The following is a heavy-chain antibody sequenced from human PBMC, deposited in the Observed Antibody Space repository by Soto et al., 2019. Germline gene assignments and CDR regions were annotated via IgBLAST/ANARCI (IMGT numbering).Heavy chain of an antibody. Sequence: SETLSLTCTVSGGSISSYYWSWIRQPPGKGLEWIGYIYYSGSTNYNPSLKSRVTISVDTSKNQFSLKLSSVTAADTAVYYCARHKMAAPGPWAFDPWGQGTLVTVSS. D-gene: IGHD6-25*01. CDR2: IYYSGST. CDR3: ARHKMAAPGPWAFDP. J-gene: IGHJ5*02. V-gene: IGHV4-59*08. CDR1: GGSISSYY.